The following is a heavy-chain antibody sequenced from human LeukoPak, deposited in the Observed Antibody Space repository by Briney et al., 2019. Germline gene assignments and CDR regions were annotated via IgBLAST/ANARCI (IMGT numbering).Heavy chain of an antibody. D-gene: IGHD3-10*01. V-gene: IGHV3-7*01. CDR2: IKQDGSEK. J-gene: IGHJ4*02. CDR1: GFTFSSYW. CDR3: ARELTYYYGSGSYLDY. Sequence: GSLRLSCAASGFTFSSYWMSWVRQAPGEGLEWVANIKQDGSEKYYVDSVKGRFTISRDNAKNSLYLQMNSLRAEDTAVYYCARELTYYYGSGSYLDYWGQGTLVTVSS.